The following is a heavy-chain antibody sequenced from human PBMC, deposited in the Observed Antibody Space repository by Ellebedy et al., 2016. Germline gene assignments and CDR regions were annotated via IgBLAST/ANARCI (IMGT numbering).Heavy chain of an antibody. CDR3: ATEKEAFDI. Sequence: ASVTVSCKASGGTFSSHAISWVRQAPGQGLEWMGGIIPILETVNYAQKFQGRVTITADNSTSTAYMELNSLRSDDTALYYCATEKEAFDIWGQGTLVTVSS. CDR2: IIPILETV. V-gene: IGHV1-69*10. CDR1: GGTFSSHA. J-gene: IGHJ3*02.